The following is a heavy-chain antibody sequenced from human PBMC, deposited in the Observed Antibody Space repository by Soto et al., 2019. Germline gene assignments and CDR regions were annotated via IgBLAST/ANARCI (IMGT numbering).Heavy chain of an antibody. CDR1: GGSISSGGYY. J-gene: IGHJ6*02. V-gene: IGHV4-31*03. CDR3: ARDSQGDYGIYYYYGMDV. CDR2: IYYSGST. D-gene: IGHD4-17*01. Sequence: SETLSLTCTVSGGSISSGGYYRSWIRQHPGKGLEWIGYIYYSGSTYYNPSLKSRVIISVDTSKNQFSLKLSSVTAADTAVYYCARDSQGDYGIYYYYGMDVWGQGTTVTVSS.